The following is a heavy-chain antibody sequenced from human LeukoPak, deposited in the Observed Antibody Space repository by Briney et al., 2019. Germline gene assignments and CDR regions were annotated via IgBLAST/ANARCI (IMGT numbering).Heavy chain of an antibody. D-gene: IGHD3-10*01. J-gene: IGHJ6*03. CDR2: NDYSGST. V-gene: IGHV4-59*11. Sequence: SETQSLTCIVSGGPISTHYWSWSRQPPGKGLEWIGYNDYSGSTNYNPSLKSRVTISVDTSKNQFSLKLNSVTAADTAVYYCARGATFRGTYYMDVWGKGITVAVSS. CDR1: GGPISTHY. CDR3: ARGATFRGTYYMDV.